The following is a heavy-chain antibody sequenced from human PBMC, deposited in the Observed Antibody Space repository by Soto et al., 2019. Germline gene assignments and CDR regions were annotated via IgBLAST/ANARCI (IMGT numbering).Heavy chain of an antibody. Sequence: SETLSLTCAVSGGSISNNNWWSWVRQPPGKGLEWIGEINHSGSTNYNPSLKSRVTISVDTSKNQFSLKLSSVTAADTAVYYCARGRYYGSGSYEYWGQGTLVTVSS. CDR1: GGSISNNNW. J-gene: IGHJ4*02. CDR2: INHSGST. CDR3: ARGRYYGSGSYEY. D-gene: IGHD3-10*01. V-gene: IGHV4-4*02.